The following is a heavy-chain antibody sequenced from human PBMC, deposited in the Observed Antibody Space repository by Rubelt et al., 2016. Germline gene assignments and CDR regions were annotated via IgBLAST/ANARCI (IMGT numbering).Heavy chain of an antibody. CDR2: ISSSSTYI. D-gene: IGHD5-12*01. Sequence: EVQLVEPGGGLVEPGESLRLSCAASGFTFSSYNMNWVRQAPGKGLEWVSSISSSSTYIYYADSVKGRFTISRDNSKNTLYFQMSRLGAEDTSVYYWAKGSNSGRPYYFDFWGQGTVVTVSS. CDR1: GFTFSSYN. J-gene: IGHJ4*02. CDR3: AKGSNSGRPYYFDF. V-gene: IGHV3-21*04.